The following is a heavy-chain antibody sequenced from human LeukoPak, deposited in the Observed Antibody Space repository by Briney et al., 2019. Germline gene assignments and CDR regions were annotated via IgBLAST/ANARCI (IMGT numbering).Heavy chain of an antibody. CDR3: AKDIFNLAYCGGDCYSGFDY. Sequence: TGGSLRLSCAASGFTFDDYGMSWVRQAPGKGLEWVSGITWNGGRTDYGDSVKGRFTISRDNSKNSLYLQMNSLRTEDTALYYCAKDIFNLAYCGGDCYSGFDYWGQGTLVTVSS. CDR2: ITWNGGRT. V-gene: IGHV3-20*04. D-gene: IGHD2-21*02. CDR1: GFTFDDYG. J-gene: IGHJ4*02.